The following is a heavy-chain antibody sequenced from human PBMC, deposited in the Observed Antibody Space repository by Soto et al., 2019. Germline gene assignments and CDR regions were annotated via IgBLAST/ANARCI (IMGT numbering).Heavy chain of an antibody. Sequence: SETLSLTCTVSGGSISSSSYYWGWIRQPPGKGLEWIGSIYYSGSTYYNPSLKSRVTISVDTSKNQFSLKLSSVTAADTAVYYCASHPLPPNFDYWGQGTLVTVSS. CDR1: GGSISSSSYY. V-gene: IGHV4-39*01. CDR2: IYYSGST. CDR3: ASHPLPPNFDY. D-gene: IGHD1-26*01. J-gene: IGHJ4*02.